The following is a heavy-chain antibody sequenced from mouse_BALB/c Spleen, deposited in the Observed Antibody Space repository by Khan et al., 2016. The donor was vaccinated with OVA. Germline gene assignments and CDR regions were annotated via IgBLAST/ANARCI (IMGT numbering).Heavy chain of an antibody. Sequence: VQLKESGPGLVKPSQSLSLTCTVTGYSITSDYAWNWIRQFPGNKLEWMGSISYSGSTSYIPSIKSRISITRDTSKNQFFLQLNSVTTEDTATYYCARWFAYWGQGTLVTVSA. CDR3: ARWFAY. J-gene: IGHJ3*01. V-gene: IGHV3-2*02. CDR2: ISYSGST. CDR1: GYSITSDYA.